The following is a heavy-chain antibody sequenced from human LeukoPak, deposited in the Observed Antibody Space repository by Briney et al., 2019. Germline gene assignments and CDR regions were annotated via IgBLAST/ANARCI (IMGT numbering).Heavy chain of an antibody. Sequence: GESLKISCKGSGYSFTSYWIGWVRQMPGKGLEWMGIIYPGDSDTRYSPSFQGQVTISADKSISTVYLQWSSLKASDTAMYYCARHLYCSGGSCYSLGAFDIWGQGTMVTVSS. CDR3: ARHLYCSGGSCYSLGAFDI. CDR2: IYPGDSDT. CDR1: GYSFTSYW. D-gene: IGHD2-15*01. V-gene: IGHV5-51*01. J-gene: IGHJ3*02.